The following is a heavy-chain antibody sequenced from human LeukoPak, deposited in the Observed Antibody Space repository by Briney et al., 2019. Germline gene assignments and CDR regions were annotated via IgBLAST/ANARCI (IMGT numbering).Heavy chain of an antibody. V-gene: IGHV1-8*01. CDR1: GYTFTSYD. CDR3: ASSKYGDRIDY. J-gene: IGHJ4*02. CDR2: MNPNSGNT. Sequence: ASVKVSCKASGYTFTSYDINWVRQATGQGLEWMGWMNPNSGNTGYAQKFQGRVTMTTDTSTSTAYMELRSLRSDDTAVYYYASSKYGDRIDYWGQGTLVTVSS. D-gene: IGHD4-17*01.